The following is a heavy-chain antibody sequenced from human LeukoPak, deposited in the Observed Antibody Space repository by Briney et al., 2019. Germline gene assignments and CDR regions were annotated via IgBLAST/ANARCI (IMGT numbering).Heavy chain of an antibody. CDR1: GFTFGDYA. CDR3: TSSTIFGVVRDFDY. Sequence: GGSLRLSCTASGFTFGDYAMSWFRQAPGKGLEWVGFIRSKAYGGNTEYAASVKGRFTISRDDSKSIAYLQMNSLKTEDTAVYYCTSSTIFGVVRDFDYWGQGTLVTVSS. D-gene: IGHD3-3*01. CDR2: IRSKAYGGNT. J-gene: IGHJ4*02. V-gene: IGHV3-49*03.